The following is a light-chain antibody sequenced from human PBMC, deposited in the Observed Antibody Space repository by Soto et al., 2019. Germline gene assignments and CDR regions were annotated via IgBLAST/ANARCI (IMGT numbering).Light chain of an antibody. J-gene: IGKJ1*01. Sequence: EVVLTQSPGTLSLSPGERATLSCRASQSVSNNYLAWYQEKAGQARRLLMYGASNRATGIPDRLSGSGSGTDFTLTISRLEPEDFAVYYCQEYGSSGTFGQGTKV. CDR3: QEYGSSGT. CDR1: QSVSNNY. V-gene: IGKV3-20*01. CDR2: GAS.